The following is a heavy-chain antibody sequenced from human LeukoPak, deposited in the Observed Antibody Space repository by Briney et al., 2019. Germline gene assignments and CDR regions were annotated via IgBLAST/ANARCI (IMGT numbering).Heavy chain of an antibody. V-gene: IGHV4-34*01. CDR1: GGSFSGYY. CDR2: INHSGST. CDR3: ARRLGSSWYLRQSPALDY. Sequence: SETLSLTCAVYGGSFSGYYWSWIRQPPGKGLEWIGEINHSGSTNYNPSLKSRVTISVDTSKNQFSLKLSSVTAADMAVYYCARRLGSSWYLRQSPALDYWGQGTLVTVSS. J-gene: IGHJ4*02. D-gene: IGHD6-13*01.